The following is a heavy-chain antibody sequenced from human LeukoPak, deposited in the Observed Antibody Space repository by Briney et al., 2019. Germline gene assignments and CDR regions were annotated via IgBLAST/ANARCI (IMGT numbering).Heavy chain of an antibody. J-gene: IGHJ3*02. CDR1: GGTFSSYA. V-gene: IGHV1-69*05. CDR3: ATSYCSGGSCHRIDAFDI. CDR2: IVPIFGTA. D-gene: IGHD2-15*01. Sequence: SVKVSCKASGGTFSSYAISWVRQAPGQGLEWMGGIVPIFGTANYAQKFQGRVTITTDESTSTAYMELSSLRSEDTAVYYCATSYCSGGSCHRIDAFDIWGQGTMVTVSS.